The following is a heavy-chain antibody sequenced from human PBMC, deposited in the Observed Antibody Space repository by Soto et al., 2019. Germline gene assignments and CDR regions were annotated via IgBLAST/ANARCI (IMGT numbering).Heavy chain of an antibody. D-gene: IGHD4-4*01. CDR2: INHSGST. J-gene: IGHJ4*02. CDR1: GGSFSGYY. Sequence: SETLSLTCAVYGGSFSGYYWSWIRQPPGKGLEWIGEINHSGSTNYNPSLKSRVTISVDTSKNQFSLKLSSVTAADTAVYYCARQTTFNYSNAPALDYWGQGTLVTVSS. V-gene: IGHV4-34*01. CDR3: ARQTTFNYSNAPALDY.